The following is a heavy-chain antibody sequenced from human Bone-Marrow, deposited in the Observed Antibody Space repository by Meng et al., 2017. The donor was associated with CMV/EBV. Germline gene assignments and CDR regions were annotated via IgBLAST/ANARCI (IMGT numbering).Heavy chain of an antibody. CDR2: INWNGGST. D-gene: IGHD3-3*01. J-gene: IGHJ3*02. CDR3: ARWLLGVSGYYRLGGAFDI. Sequence: GGSLRLSCAASGFTFDDYGMSWVRQAPGKGLEWVSGINWNGGSTGYADSVKGRFTISRDNAKNSLYLQMNSLRAEDTALYHCARWLLGVSGYYRLGGAFDIWGQGTIVTVSS. CDR1: GFTFDDYG. V-gene: IGHV3-20*01.